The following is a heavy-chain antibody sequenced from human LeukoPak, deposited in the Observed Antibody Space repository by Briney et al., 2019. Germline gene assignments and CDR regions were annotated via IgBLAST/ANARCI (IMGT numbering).Heavy chain of an antibody. V-gene: IGHV3-74*01. CDR2: IYTDGSYT. CDR1: GFVFSSYW. CDR3: ARGDAESLDH. Sequence: GGSLRLSCAASGFVFSSYWMHWVRQAPGKGLVWVSRIYTDGSYTNYADSVKGRFTISRDNAKNTLSLHMNSLRAEDMAVYYCARGDAESLDHWGQGTLVTVSS. J-gene: IGHJ4*02. D-gene: IGHD2-8*01.